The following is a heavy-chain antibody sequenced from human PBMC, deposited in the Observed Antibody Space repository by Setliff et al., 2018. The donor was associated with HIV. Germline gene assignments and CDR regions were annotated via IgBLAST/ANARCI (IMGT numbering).Heavy chain of an antibody. D-gene: IGHD3-3*01. CDR3: ARDQGFWSGFTYNYYMDV. CDR2: ISASKGNT. CDR1: GYNFTSNG. V-gene: IGHV1-18*01. Sequence: ASVKVSCKASGYNFTSNGISWVRQAPGQGLEWMGRISASKGNTKYTQDFQGRVNMTTDTSTSTVYMELRSLRSDDTAVYYCARDQGFWSGFTYNYYMDVWGKGTTGTVSS. J-gene: IGHJ6*03.